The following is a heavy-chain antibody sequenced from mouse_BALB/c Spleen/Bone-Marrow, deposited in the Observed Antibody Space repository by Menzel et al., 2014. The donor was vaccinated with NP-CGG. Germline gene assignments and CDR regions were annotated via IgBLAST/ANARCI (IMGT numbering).Heavy chain of an antibody. Sequence: EVQLVESGGGLVEPGGSLKLSCAASGFTFIAYTMSWVRQTPEKRLEWVAYINNGGGSTYYPDTVKGRFTISRDNAKNTLYLQISSLKSEDTAMYYCARHGEERPVLAMDYWGQGTSVTVSS. CDR1: GFTFIAYT. D-gene: IGHD2-14*01. V-gene: IGHV5-12-2*01. J-gene: IGHJ4*01. CDR2: INNGGGST. CDR3: ARHGEERPVLAMDY.